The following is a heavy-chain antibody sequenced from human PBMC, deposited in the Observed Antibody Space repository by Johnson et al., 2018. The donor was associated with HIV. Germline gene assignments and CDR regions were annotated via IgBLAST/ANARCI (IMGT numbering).Heavy chain of an antibody. CDR2: IKQDGSEK. V-gene: IGHV3-7*01. CDR3: ARANFNYYDSSGPDGHDAFDI. J-gene: IGHJ3*02. D-gene: IGHD3-22*01. CDR1: GFTFSSYW. Sequence: MQLVESGGGLVQPGGSLILSCAASGFTFSSYWMSWVRQAPGKGLEWVANIKQDGSEKYYVDSVKGRFTISRDNAKNSLYLQMNSLRAEDTAVYYCARANFNYYDSSGPDGHDAFDIWGQGTMVTVSS.